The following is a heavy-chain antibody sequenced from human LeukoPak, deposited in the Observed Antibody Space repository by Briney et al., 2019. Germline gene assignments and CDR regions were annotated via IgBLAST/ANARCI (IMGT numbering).Heavy chain of an antibody. CDR1: GFIFGDFY. V-gene: IGHV3-11*01. J-gene: IGHJ4*02. CDR3: ARDPEYSDR. CDR2: ITSSGDSM. D-gene: IGHD4-17*01. Sequence: GGSLRLSCVGSGFIFGDFYMNWIRQAPGKGLEWISFITSSGDSMYYADSVKGRFTVFRDNAKNSLYLEMKSLRAEDTAVYFCARDPEYSDRWGQGTLVTVSS.